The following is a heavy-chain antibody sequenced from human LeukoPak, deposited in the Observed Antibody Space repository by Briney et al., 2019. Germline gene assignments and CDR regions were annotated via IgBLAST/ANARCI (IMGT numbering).Heavy chain of an antibody. CDR2: INSDGSWT. D-gene: IGHD2/OR15-2a*01. CDR3: VSFYETY. CDR1: GNYW. V-gene: IGHV3-74*01. J-gene: IGHJ4*02. Sequence: GGSLRLSCAASGNYWMHWARQVPGKGLVWVSHINSDGSWTSYADSVKGRFTISKDNAKNTVYLQMNSLRAEDTAVYYCVSFYETYWGRGTLVTVSS.